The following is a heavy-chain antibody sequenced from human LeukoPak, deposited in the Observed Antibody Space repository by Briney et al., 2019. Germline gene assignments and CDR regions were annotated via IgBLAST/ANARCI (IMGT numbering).Heavy chain of an antibody. CDR3: ARDSSSWKGGTDY. CDR2: IYYSGST. Sequence: PSETLSLTCTVSGGSISSSSYYWGWIRQPPGKGLEWFGSIYYSGSTYYNPSLKSRVTISVDTSKNQFSLKLSSVTAADTAVYYCARDSSSWKGGTDYWGQGTLVTVAS. J-gene: IGHJ4*02. V-gene: IGHV4-39*07. D-gene: IGHD6-13*01. CDR1: GGSISSSSYY.